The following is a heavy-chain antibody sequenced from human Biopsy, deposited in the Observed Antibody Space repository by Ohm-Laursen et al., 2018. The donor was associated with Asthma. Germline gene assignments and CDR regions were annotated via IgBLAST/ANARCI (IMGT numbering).Heavy chain of an antibody. J-gene: IGHJ4*02. CDR2: ISPDGRSA. CDR3: ARGDSSNWSHYYFDY. CDR1: GFTFGGYA. D-gene: IGHD3-22*01. Sequence: SPRLSCAASGFTFGGYAMSWARQAPGKGLGWVSTISPDGRSAHGPDSFRGRFTISRDNSRDTLYLQMHSLRAEDTAVYYCARGDSSNWSHYYFDYWGQGTLVTVSS. V-gene: IGHV3-23*01.